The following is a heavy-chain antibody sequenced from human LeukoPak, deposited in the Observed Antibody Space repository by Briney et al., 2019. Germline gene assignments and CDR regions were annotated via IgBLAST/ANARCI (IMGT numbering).Heavy chain of an antibody. CDR1: GFTFSSYA. Sequence: AGGSLRLSCAASGFTFSSYAMHWVRQAPGKGLEWVAVMSYDGSNKYYADSVKGRFTISRDNSKNTLYLQMNSLRAEDTAVYYCARDVRSLYYFDYWGQGTLVTVSS. V-gene: IGHV3-30-3*01. J-gene: IGHJ4*02. CDR3: ARDVRSLYYFDY. CDR2: MSYDGSNK.